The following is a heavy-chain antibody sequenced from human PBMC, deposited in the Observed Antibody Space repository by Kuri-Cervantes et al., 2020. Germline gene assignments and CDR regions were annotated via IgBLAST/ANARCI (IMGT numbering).Heavy chain of an antibody. Sequence: GESLKISCAASGFTFSSYAMHWVRQAPGKGLEWVAVISYDGSNKYYADSVKGRFTISRDNSKNTLYLQMNSLRAEDTAVYYCASYSSWYIVHYYGMDVWGQGTTVTVSS. V-gene: IGHV3-30-3*01. CDR3: ASYSSWYIVHYYGMDV. CDR1: GFTFSSYA. J-gene: IGHJ6*02. CDR2: ISYDGSNK. D-gene: IGHD6-13*01.